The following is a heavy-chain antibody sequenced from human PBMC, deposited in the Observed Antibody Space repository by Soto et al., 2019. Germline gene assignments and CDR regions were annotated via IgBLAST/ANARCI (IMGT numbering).Heavy chain of an antibody. D-gene: IGHD6-19*01. CDR3: ARHGVVAGTRSWFDP. J-gene: IGHJ5*02. V-gene: IGHV4-39*01. Sequence: QLQLQESGPGLVKPSETLSLTCTVSGGSISSSSYYWGWIRQPPGKGLEWIGSIYYSGSTYYNPSLKSRVTISVDTSKNQFSLKLSSVTAADTAVYYCARHGVVAGTRSWFDPWGQGTLVTVSS. CDR2: IYYSGST. CDR1: GGSISSSSYY.